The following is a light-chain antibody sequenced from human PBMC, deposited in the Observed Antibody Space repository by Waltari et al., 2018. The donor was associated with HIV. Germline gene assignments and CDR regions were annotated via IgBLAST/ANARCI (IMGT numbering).Light chain of an antibody. CDR1: QSVGSNY. J-gene: IGKJ2*01. CDR3: QQYGGSPYT. V-gene: IGKV3-20*01. Sequence: ELVLTQSPDPLSLSPGDRATPSCRASQSVGSNYLAWFQHRPVQPPRLLIYAASTRAAGIPDRFSGSGSGTHFTLTINKLEPEDFAMYYCQQYGGSPYTFGQGT. CDR2: AAS.